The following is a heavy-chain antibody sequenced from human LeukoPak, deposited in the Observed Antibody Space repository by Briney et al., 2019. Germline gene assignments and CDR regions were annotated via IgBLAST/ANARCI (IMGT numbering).Heavy chain of an antibody. J-gene: IGHJ6*03. CDR2: INRSGSST. V-gene: IGHV1-46*01. D-gene: IGHD3-3*01. CDR3: ARGGFKGSYDFWSGYYQSYYMDV. Sequence: ASVKVSCKSSGYSFTSRYMHWVRQGPGQGLEWWGLINRSGSSTLYAQKLQGRGTMTRDMSPTTDYMDPSRLRSADTAVYYCARGGFKGSYDFWSGYYQSYYMDVWGKGNTVTVSS. CDR1: GYSFTSRY.